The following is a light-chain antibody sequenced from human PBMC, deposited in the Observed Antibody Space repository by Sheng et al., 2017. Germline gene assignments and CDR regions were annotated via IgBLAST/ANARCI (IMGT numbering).Light chain of an antibody. CDR3: LQHKTLPWT. Sequence: DIQMTQSPSSLSASVRDRVTITCRASQSISSFLNWYQQKPGKAPKVLIYAASSLQSGVPSRFSGSGSGTEFTLTISSLQPEDFATYYCLQHKTLPWTFGPRDQGGNQT. CDR2: AAS. V-gene: IGKV1-17*01. J-gene: IGKJ1*01. CDR1: QSISSF.